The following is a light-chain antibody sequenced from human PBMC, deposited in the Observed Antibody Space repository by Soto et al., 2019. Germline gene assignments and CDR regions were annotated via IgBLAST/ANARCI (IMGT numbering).Light chain of an antibody. CDR3: QQYGISSHT. J-gene: IGKJ2*01. CDR2: GAS. Sequence: EVVLTQSPGTQSLSPGERATLSCRASQSISSSYLAWYQQRPGQAPRLLIHGASSRATGIPDRFSGSGSGTAFTITISRLEPEDFAVYYCQQYGISSHTFGQGTKLEIK. V-gene: IGKV3-20*01. CDR1: QSISSSY.